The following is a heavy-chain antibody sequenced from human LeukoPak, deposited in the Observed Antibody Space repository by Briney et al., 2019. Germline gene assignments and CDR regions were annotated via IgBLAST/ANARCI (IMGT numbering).Heavy chain of an antibody. J-gene: IGHJ4*02. CDR1: GVSISSYY. D-gene: IGHD5-18*01. Sequence: SETLSLTCTVSGVSISSYYWSWIRQPPGKGLEWIGYIYYSGSTNYNPSLKSRVTISVDTSKNQFSLKLTSVTAADAAVYYCAIATRIQLWSPFDFWGQGTLVTVSS. V-gene: IGHV4-59*01. CDR2: IYYSGST. CDR3: AIATRIQLWSPFDF.